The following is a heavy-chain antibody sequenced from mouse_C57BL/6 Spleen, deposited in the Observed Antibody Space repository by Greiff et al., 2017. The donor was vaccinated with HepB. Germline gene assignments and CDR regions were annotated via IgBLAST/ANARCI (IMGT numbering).Heavy chain of an antibody. V-gene: IGHV5-16*01. Sequence: EVMLVESEGGLVQPGSSMKLSCTASGFTFSDYYMAWVRQAPEKGLEWVANINYDGSSTYYLDSLKSRFIISRDNAKNLLYLQMSSLKSEDTATDYCARVTYYGYYAMDYWGQGTSVTVSS. CDR3: ARVTYYGYYAMDY. J-gene: IGHJ4*01. CDR1: GFTFSDYY. D-gene: IGHD1-1*02. CDR2: INYDGSST.